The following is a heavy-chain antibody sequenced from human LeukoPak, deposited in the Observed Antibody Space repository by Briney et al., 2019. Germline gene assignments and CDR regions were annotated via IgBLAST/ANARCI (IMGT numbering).Heavy chain of an antibody. CDR2: INPSSGGT. V-gene: IGHV1-46*01. Sequence: ASVKVSCKASGYTFTSYHMHWVRQAPGQGLEWMAIINPSSGGTSYAQKFQGRVTMTRDASTSTVNMELRSLRSEDTAVYHCARGSGLATIRGAFDIWGLGTMVTVSP. D-gene: IGHD5-12*01. CDR3: ARGSGLATIRGAFDI. J-gene: IGHJ3*02. CDR1: GYTFTSYH.